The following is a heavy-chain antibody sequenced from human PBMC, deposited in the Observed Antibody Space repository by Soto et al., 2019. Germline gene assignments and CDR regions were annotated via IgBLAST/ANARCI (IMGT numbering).Heavy chain of an antibody. D-gene: IGHD5-12*01. J-gene: IGHJ4*02. V-gene: IGHV3-66*01. CDR3: ARRRGGYYFDY. Sequence: EVQLVESGGGLVQPGGSLRLSCAASGFTISSNYMSWVRQAPGKGLEWVSVIYSGGSTYYADSVKGRFTISRDNSKNTLYLQMNSLRAEDTAVYYCARRRGGYYFDYWGQGTLVTVSS. CDR2: IYSGGST. CDR1: GFTISSNY.